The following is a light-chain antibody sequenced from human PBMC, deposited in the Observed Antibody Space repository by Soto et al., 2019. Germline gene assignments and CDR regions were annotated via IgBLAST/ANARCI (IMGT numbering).Light chain of an antibody. CDR2: DAS. Sequence: EIVLTQSPATLSLSPGERATLSCRASQSVSRYLAWYQQKPGQAPRLLIYDASNRATGIPARFSGSGSGPDFTLTVSRLDPEDFAVYYCQQYETSPATFGQGTRLEIK. CDR1: QSVSRY. V-gene: IGKV3-11*01. CDR3: QQYETSPAT. J-gene: IGKJ5*01.